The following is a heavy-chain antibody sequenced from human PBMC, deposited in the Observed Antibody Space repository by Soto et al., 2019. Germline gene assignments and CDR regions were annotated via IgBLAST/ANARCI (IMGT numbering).Heavy chain of an antibody. CDR1: GYTFTSYD. CDR3: ARDYGDYVSYYYYYMDV. J-gene: IGHJ6*03. D-gene: IGHD4-17*01. CDR2: MNPNSGNT. V-gene: IGHV1-8*01. Sequence: ASVKVSCKASGYTFTSYDINWVRQATGQGREWMGWMNPNSGNTGYAQKFQGRVTMTRNTSISTAYMELSSLRSEDTAVYYCARDYGDYVSYYYYYMDVWGKRTTVTVSS.